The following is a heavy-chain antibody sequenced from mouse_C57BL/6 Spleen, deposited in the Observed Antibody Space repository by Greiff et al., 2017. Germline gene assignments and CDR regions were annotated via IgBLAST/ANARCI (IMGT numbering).Heavy chain of an antibody. D-gene: IGHD3-2*02. CDR2: IDPSDSYT. V-gene: IGHV1-69*01. J-gene: IGHJ3*01. CDR3: ARSETAQATAWFAY. Sequence: QVQLQQPGAELVMPGASVKLSCKASGYTFTSYWMHWVKQRPGQGLEWIGEIDPSDSYTNYNQKFKGKSTLTVDKSSSTAYMQLSSLPSEDSAVYYCARSETAQATAWFAYWGQGTLVTVSA. CDR1: GYTFTSYW.